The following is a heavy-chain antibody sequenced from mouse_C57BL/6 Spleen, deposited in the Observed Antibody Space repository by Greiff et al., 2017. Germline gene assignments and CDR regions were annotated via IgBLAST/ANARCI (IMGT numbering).Heavy chain of an antibody. J-gene: IGHJ1*03. CDR2: ISYDGSN. CDR1: GYSIPSGYY. Sequence: EVQLVESGPGLVKPSPSLSLTCSVTGYSIPSGYYWNWIRQFPGNKLEWMGYISYDGSNNYNPSLKNRISITRDTSKNQFFLKLNSVTTEDTATYYCARELYWYFDVWGTGTTVTVSS. CDR3: ARELYWYFDV. V-gene: IGHV3-6*01.